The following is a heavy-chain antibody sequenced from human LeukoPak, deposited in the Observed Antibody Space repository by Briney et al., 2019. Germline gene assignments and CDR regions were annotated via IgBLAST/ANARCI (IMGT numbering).Heavy chain of an antibody. CDR1: GFTFDDYG. D-gene: IGHD1-26*01. CDR2: INWNGGST. Sequence: GGSRRLSCAASGFTFDDYGMSWVRQAPGKGREWGSGINWNGGSTGYAYSVKGRFTISRDNAKNSLYLQMNSLPAEDTALYYCARAGGAYYYYMDVWGKGTTVTVSS. J-gene: IGHJ6*03. V-gene: IGHV3-20*04. CDR3: ARAGGAYYYYMDV.